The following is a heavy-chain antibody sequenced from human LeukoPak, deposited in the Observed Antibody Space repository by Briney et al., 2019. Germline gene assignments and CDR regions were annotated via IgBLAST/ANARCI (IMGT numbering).Heavy chain of an antibody. CDR2: MNPNSGNT. V-gene: IGHV1-8*01. CDR3: ARAGGYCSSTSCYGRWFDP. D-gene: IGHD2-2*01. Sequence: ASVKVSCKASGYTFTSYDINWVRQATGQGLEWMGWMNPNSGNTGYAQKFQGRVTMTRNTFISTAYMELSSLRSEDTAVYYCARAGGYCSSTSCYGRWFDPWGQGTLVTVSS. J-gene: IGHJ5*02. CDR1: GYTFTSYD.